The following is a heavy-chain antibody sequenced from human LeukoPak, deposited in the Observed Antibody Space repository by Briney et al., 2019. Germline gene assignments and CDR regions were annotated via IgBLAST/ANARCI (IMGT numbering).Heavy chain of an antibody. CDR2: IKQDGSEK. CDR3: ARDHYYGSGSYHASFDY. J-gene: IGHJ4*02. V-gene: IGHV3-7*01. CDR1: GFTFSSYW. Sequence: GGSLRLSCAASGFTFSSYWMSWVRQAPGKGLEWVANIKQDGSEKYYVDSVKGRFTISRDNAKNSLYLQMNSLRAEDTAVYYCARDHYYGSGSYHASFDYWGQGTLVTVSS. D-gene: IGHD3-10*01.